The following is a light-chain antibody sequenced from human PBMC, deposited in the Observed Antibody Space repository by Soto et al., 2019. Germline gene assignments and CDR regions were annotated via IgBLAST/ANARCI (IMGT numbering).Light chain of an antibody. J-gene: IGLJ3*02. V-gene: IGLV2-23*01. CDR2: EGG. Sequence: QSALTQPASVSGSPGQSITISCTGTSSDVGSYNLVSWYQQHPGKAPKLMIYEGGKRLSGVSDRFSGSKSGNTASLTISGLQAEDEADYYCCTYAGGTTGVFGGGTKVTVL. CDR3: CTYAGGTTGV. CDR1: SSDVGSYNL.